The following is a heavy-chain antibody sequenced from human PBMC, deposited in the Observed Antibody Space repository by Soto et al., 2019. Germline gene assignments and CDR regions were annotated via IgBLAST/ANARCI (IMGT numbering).Heavy chain of an antibody. CDR3: ARGGSDCSSTSCYYYYYMDV. CDR2: INPNSGGT. J-gene: IGHJ6*03. V-gene: IGHV1-2*04. CDR1: GYTFTGYY. Sequence: ASVMVSCKASGYTFTGYYMHWVRQAPGQGLEWMGWINPNSGGTNYAQKFQGWVTMTRDTSISTAYMELSRLRSDDTAVYYCARGGSDCSSTSCYYYYYMDVWGKGTTVTVSS. D-gene: IGHD2-2*01.